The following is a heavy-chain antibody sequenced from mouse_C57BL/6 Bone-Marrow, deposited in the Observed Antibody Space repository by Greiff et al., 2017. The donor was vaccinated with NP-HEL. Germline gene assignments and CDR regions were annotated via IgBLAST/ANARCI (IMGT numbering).Heavy chain of an antibody. D-gene: IGHD2-5*01. CDR3: ARDEGYSNWGFAY. CDR1: GFTFSDFY. J-gene: IGHJ3*01. CDR2: SRNKANDYTT. Sequence: EVHLVESGGGLVQSGRSLRLSCATSGFTFSDFYMEWVRQAPGKGLEWIAASRNKANDYTTEYSASVKGRFIVSRDTSQSILYLQMNALRAEDTAIYYCARDEGYSNWGFAYWGQGTLVTVSA. V-gene: IGHV7-1*01.